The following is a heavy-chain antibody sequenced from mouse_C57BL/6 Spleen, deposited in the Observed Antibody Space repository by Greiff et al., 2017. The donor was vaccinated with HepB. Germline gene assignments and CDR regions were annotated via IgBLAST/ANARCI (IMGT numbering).Heavy chain of an antibody. Sequence: VQLQQSGAELVKPGASVKISCKASGYAFSSYWMNWVKQRPGKGLEWIGQIYPGDGDTNYNGKFKGKATLTADKSSSTAYMQLSSLTSEDSAVYFCARSYYGSSYGDYAMDYWGQGTSVTVSS. CDR3: ARSYYGSSYGDYAMDY. J-gene: IGHJ4*01. D-gene: IGHD1-1*01. CDR1: GYAFSSYW. CDR2: IYPGDGDT. V-gene: IGHV1-80*01.